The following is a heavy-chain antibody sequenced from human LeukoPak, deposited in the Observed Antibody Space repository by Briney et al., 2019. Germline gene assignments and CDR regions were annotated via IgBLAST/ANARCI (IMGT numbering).Heavy chain of an antibody. CDR1: GYSFTSYW. J-gene: IGHJ4*02. V-gene: IGHV1-2*02. CDR3: ARASRSGQRWLQI. CDR2: INPNSGGT. Sequence: PGESLKISCKGSGYSFTSYWIGWVRQAPGQGLEWMGWINPNSGGTNYAQKFQGRVTMTRDTSISTAYMELSRLRSDDTAVYYCARASRSGQRWLQIWGQGTLVTVSS. D-gene: IGHD5-24*01.